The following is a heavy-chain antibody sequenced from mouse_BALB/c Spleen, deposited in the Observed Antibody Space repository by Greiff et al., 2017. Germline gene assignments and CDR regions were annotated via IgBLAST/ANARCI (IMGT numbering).Heavy chain of an antibody. CDR3: AQGGAMDY. V-gene: IGHV1-63*02. Sequence: VQLQQSGAELVRPGTSVKISCKASGYTFTNYWLGWVKQRPGHGLEWIGDIYPGGGYTNYNEKFKGKATLTADTSSSTAYMHLSSLTSEDSAVYFCAQGGAMDYWGQGTSVTVSS. CDR2: IYPGGGYT. CDR1: GYTFTNYW. J-gene: IGHJ4*01.